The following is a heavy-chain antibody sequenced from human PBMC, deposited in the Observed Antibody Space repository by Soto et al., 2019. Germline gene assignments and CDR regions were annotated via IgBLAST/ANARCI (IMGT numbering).Heavy chain of an antibody. CDR1: GGSISSYY. D-gene: IGHD3-9*01. CDR2: IYYSGST. CDR3: ARLGYYDILTGYYPRSVDWFDP. J-gene: IGHJ5*02. Sequence: PSETLSLTCTVSGGSISSYYWSWIRQPPGKGLEWIGYIYYSGSTNYNPSLKSRVTISVDTSKNQFSPKLSSVTAADTAVYYCARLGYYDILTGYYPRSVDWFDPWGQGTLVTASS. V-gene: IGHV4-59*08.